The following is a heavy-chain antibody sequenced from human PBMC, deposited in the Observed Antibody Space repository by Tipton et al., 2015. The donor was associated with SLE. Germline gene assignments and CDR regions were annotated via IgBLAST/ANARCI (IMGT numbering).Heavy chain of an antibody. D-gene: IGHD2-21*02. CDR1: GGSISSSHW. Sequence: TLSLTCNVSGGSISSSHWWTWVRQPPGKGLEWIGETYHSGTTNYNSSLKSRVTMSVDKSKNQFSLSLSSVTAADTALYYCARASYGDQFSIDYWGQGTLVSVSS. CDR3: ARASYGDQFSIDY. CDR2: TYHSGTT. J-gene: IGHJ4*02. V-gene: IGHV4-4*02.